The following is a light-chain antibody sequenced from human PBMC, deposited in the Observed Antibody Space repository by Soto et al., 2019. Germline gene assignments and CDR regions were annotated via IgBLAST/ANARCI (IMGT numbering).Light chain of an antibody. Sequence: DIQMTQSPSSLSASVGDRVTITCRAGQRISSYLNWYQQKPGKAPKLLIYGATNLQSGVPSRFSGRGSGTDFTLTISTLQPEDFATYYCQQTYSTPFFTFGPGTTVDF. V-gene: IGKV1-39*01. CDR1: QRISSY. CDR2: GAT. CDR3: QQTYSTPFFT. J-gene: IGKJ3*01.